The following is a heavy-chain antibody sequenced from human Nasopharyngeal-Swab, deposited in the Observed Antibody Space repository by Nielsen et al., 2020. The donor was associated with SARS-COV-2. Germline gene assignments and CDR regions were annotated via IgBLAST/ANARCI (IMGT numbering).Heavy chain of an antibody. CDR1: GGSVSSGSYY. CDR2: IYYSGST. D-gene: IGHD2-15*01. Sequence: SETLSLTCIVSGGSVSSGSYYWSWIRQHPGKGLEWIGYIYYSGSTNYNPSLKSRVTISVDTSKNQFSLKLSSVTAADTAVYYCARAQRYCSGGSCYFSSSYYFDYWGQGTLVTVSS. J-gene: IGHJ4*02. V-gene: IGHV4-61*01. CDR3: ARAQRYCSGGSCYFSSSYYFDY.